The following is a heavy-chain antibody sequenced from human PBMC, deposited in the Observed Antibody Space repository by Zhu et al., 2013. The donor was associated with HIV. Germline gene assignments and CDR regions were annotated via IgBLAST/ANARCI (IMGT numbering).Heavy chain of an antibody. CDR2: ISTYYGNT. V-gene: IGHV1-18*01. CDR1: GYTLTNYG. Sequence: QVHLVQSGSEVKKPGASVKVSCKASGYTLTNYGITWVRQAPGQGLEWVGWISTYYGNTNYAQRLQGRLTMTTDTSTSTAYMELRSLRSDDTAVYYCTRGPGYCSSTSCSDFYYSMDIWAKEPRSSSP. D-gene: IGHD2-2*01. J-gene: IGHJ6*03. CDR3: TRGPGYCSSTSCSDFYYSMDI.